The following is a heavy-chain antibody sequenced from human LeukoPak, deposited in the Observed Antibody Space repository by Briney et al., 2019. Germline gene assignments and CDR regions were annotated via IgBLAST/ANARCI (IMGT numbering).Heavy chain of an antibody. Sequence: GGSLRLSCAASGFSFSDYYMSWVRLAPGKGLEWIAYISNSGSTIYYADSVKGRFTISRDSAKNSLYLQMNSLRAEDTAVYYCARDQQGDRAGTTYDYWGQGTLVTVSS. V-gene: IGHV3-11*01. J-gene: IGHJ4*02. CDR2: ISNSGSTI. CDR1: GFSFSDYY. CDR3: ARDQQGDRAGTTYDY. D-gene: IGHD1-1*01.